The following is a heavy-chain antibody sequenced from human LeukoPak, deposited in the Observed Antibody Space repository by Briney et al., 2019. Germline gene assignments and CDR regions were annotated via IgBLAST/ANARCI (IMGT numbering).Heavy chain of an antibody. V-gene: IGHV3-7*01. D-gene: IGHD6-13*01. CDR1: GFTFENYW. CDR3: ARGRGIAL. J-gene: IGHJ4*02. Sequence: QPGGSLRLSCAASGFTFENYWMNWVRQAPGKGVEWVANMVEDGNKKNYVDSVKGRFTISRDNVKSSLYLQMNSLRVEDTAVYYCARGRGIALWGQGTLVTVSS. CDR2: MVEDGNKK.